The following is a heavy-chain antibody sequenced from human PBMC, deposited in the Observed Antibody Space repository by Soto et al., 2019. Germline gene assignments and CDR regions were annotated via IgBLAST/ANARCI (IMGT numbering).Heavy chain of an antibody. Sequence: QVQLVQSGAEVKKPGASVKVSCKASGYTFTSYGISWVRQAPGQGLEWMGWISAYNGNTNYAQKLQGRVTKTTDTSTSTAYMELRSLRSDDTAVYYCAREALLRLYYYYGMDVWGQGTTVTVSS. CDR1: GYTFTSYG. CDR3: AREALLRLYYYYGMDV. CDR2: ISAYNGNT. V-gene: IGHV1-18*01. D-gene: IGHD1-26*01. J-gene: IGHJ6*02.